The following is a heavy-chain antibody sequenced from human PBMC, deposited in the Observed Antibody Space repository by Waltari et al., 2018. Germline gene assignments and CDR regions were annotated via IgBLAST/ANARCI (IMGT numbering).Heavy chain of an antibody. CDR2: INHSGIT. CDR3: ARGRVNWIQRWRGFDY. CDR1: GGSFSGYY. D-gene: IGHD5-18*01. V-gene: IGHV4-34*01. J-gene: IGHJ4*02. Sequence: QVQLQQWGAGLLKPSEPLSLTCAVYGGSFSGYYWSGIRQPPGKGLEWIGEINHSGITNYNPSLKSRFTISVDTSKNQCSLKLSSVTAADTAVYYCARGRVNWIQRWRGFDYWGQGTLVTVSS.